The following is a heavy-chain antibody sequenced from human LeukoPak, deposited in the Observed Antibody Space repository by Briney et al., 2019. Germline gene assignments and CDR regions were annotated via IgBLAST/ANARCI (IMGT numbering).Heavy chain of an antibody. J-gene: IGHJ6*02. CDR2: ISGSGGST. D-gene: IGHD6-19*01. CDR3: AKDLPYSSGWYGPHYYYYYGMDV. Sequence: GGSLRLSCAASGFIFSDHFMNWVRQAPGKGLEWVSAISGSGGSTYYADSVRGRFTISRDNSKNTLYLQMNSLRAEDTAVYYCAKDLPYSSGWYGPHYYYYYGMDVWGQGTTVTVSS. CDR1: GFIFSDHF. V-gene: IGHV3-23*01.